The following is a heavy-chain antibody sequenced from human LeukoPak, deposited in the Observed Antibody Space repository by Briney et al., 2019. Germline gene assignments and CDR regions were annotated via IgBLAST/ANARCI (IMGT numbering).Heavy chain of an antibody. CDR3: ARGQQLGD. CDR1: GYSISSGYY. J-gene: IGHJ1*01. CDR2: IYHSGST. Sequence: SETLSLTCTVSGYSISSGYYWGWIRQPPGKGLEWIGSIYHSGSTNYNPSLKSRVTISVDTSKNQFSLKLSSVTAADTAVYYCARGQQLGDWGQGTLVTVSS. D-gene: IGHD6-13*01. V-gene: IGHV4-38-2*02.